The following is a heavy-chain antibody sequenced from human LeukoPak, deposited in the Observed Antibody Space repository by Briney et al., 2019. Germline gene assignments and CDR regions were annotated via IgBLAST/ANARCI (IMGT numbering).Heavy chain of an antibody. J-gene: IGHJ5*02. Sequence: PSETLSLTCTVSGGSISSSSYSWGWIRQPPGKGLEWIGYIYYSGSTNYNPSLKSRVTISVDTSKNQFSLKLSSVTAADTAVYYCARLHYDFWSGSAANWFDPWGQGTLVTVSS. V-gene: IGHV4-61*05. D-gene: IGHD3-3*01. CDR3: ARLHYDFWSGSAANWFDP. CDR2: IYYSGST. CDR1: GGSISSSSYS.